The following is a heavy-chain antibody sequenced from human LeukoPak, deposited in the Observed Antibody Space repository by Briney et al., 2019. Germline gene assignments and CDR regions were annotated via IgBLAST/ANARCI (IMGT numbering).Heavy chain of an antibody. Sequence: PSETLSLTCTVSGGSISSSSYYWGWIRQPPWKGLEWIGSIYYSGNTYYNASLKSQVSISIGTSKNQFSLRLTSVTAADTAVYYCARQTGSGLFILPGGQGTLVTVSS. V-gene: IGHV4-39*01. D-gene: IGHD3/OR15-3a*01. CDR2: IYYSGNT. CDR3: ARQTGSGLFILP. J-gene: IGHJ4*02. CDR1: GGSISSSSYY.